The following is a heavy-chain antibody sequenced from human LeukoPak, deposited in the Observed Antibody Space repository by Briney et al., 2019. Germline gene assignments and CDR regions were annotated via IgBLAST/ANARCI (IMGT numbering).Heavy chain of an antibody. CDR2: IKQDGSEK. V-gene: IGHV3-7*01. Sequence: PGGSLRLSCAASGFTFDTYWMSWVRQAPGKGLEWVANIKQDGSEKDYVDSVKGRFTISRDNAKNSLYLQMNSLRAEDTGVYYCARDPLGLLAKYWGQGTLVTVSS. J-gene: IGHJ4*02. CDR1: GFTFDTYW. CDR3: ARDPLGLLAKY. D-gene: IGHD2-21*01.